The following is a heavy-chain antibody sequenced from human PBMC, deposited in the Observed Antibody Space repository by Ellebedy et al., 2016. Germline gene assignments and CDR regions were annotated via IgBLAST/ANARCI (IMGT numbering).Heavy chain of an antibody. Sequence: GESLKISXTASGLNFNTFFMSWVRQAPGKGLEWVSTISAGSDTTRLADSVKGRFIISRDSSKNSVYLRMNNLRVEDTAVYYCRQGHYADLWGQGTLVTVSS. CDR1: GLNFNTFF. CDR2: ISAGSDTT. V-gene: IGHV3-23*01. D-gene: IGHD4-17*01. CDR3: RQGHYADL. J-gene: IGHJ4*02.